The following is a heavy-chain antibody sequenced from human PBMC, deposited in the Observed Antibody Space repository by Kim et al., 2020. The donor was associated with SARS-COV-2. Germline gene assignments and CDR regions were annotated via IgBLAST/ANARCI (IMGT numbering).Heavy chain of an antibody. J-gene: IGHJ4*02. V-gene: IGHV4-31*03. CDR3: ARSAGGSMVRGVIFDY. D-gene: IGHD3-10*01. CDR1: GGSISSGGYY. Sequence: SETLSLTCTVSGGSISSGGYYWSWIRQHPGKGLEWIGYIYYSGSTYYNPSLKSRVTISVDTSKNQFSLKLSSVTAADTAVYYCARSAGGSMVRGVIFDYWGQGTLVTVSS. CDR2: IYYSGST.